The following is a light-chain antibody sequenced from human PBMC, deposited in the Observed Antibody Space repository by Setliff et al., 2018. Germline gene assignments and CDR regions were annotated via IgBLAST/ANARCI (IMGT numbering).Light chain of an antibody. CDR3: SSYAASYNPYV. CDR1: SGDVGAYNF. V-gene: IGLV2-8*01. Sequence: QSALTQPPSAFGSPGQSLTISCTGTSGDVGAYNFVSWYQQHPGKAPKLIIYEVSKRPSGVPDRFSGSKSGNTASLTVSGLQAEDEADYYCSSYAASYNPYVFGTGTKVTVL. J-gene: IGLJ1*01. CDR2: EVS.